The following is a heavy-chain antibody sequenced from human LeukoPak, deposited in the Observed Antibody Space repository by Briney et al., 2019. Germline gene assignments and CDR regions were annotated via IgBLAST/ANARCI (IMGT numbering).Heavy chain of an antibody. J-gene: IGHJ4*02. CDR3: ARDEGWLQLGFDY. D-gene: IGHD5-12*01. CDR2: ISSSSSYI. V-gene: IGHV3-21*01. CDR1: GFTFSSYS. Sequence: TGGSLRLSCAASGFTFSSYSMSWVRQAPGKGLEWVSSISSSSSYIYYADSVKGRFTISRDNAKNSLYLQMNSLRAEDTAVYYCARDEGWLQLGFDYWGQGTLVTVSS.